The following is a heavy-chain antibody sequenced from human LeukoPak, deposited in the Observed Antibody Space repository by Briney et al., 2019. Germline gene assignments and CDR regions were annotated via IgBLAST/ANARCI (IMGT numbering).Heavy chain of an antibody. CDR1: GGSISSSSYY. J-gene: IGHJ3*02. D-gene: IGHD3-16*01. CDR3: ARDWGITSAFDI. CDR2: IYYSGST. Sequence: SETLSLTCTVSGGSISSSSYYWGWIRQPPGKGLEWIGSIYYSGSTYYNPSLKSRVTISVDTSKNQFSLKLSSVTAADTAVYYCARDWGITSAFDIWGQGTMVTVSS. V-gene: IGHV4-39*07.